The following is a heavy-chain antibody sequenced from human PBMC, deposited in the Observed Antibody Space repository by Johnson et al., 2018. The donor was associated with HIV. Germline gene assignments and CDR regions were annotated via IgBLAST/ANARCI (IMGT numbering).Heavy chain of an antibody. CDR3: AKDRRASDPRGAFDI. Sequence: QVQLVESGGGVVQPGRSLRLSCAVSGFTLTNYGIHWVRQAPDKGLEWVALISYDGSNTYYADSVKGRFTISRDNSKNTLYLQMNSLRAEDTAVYYCAKDRRASDPRGAFDIWGQGTMVTVSS. CDR2: ISYDGSNT. V-gene: IGHV3-30*18. CDR1: GFTLTNYG. J-gene: IGHJ3*02.